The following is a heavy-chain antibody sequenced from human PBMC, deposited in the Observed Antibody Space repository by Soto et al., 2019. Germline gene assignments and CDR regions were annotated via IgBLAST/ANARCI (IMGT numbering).Heavy chain of an antibody. J-gene: IGHJ4*02. V-gene: IGHV3-15*01. D-gene: IGHD3-9*01. Sequence: GGSLRLSCADSRFTLSNSWMSWVRQAPGKGLEWVGRIKSKTDGGTTDYAAPVKGRFTISRDDSKNTLYLQMNSLKTEDTAVYYCTTEPIYDSLTRFDYWGQGTLVTVSS. CDR1: RFTLSNSW. CDR3: TTEPIYDSLTRFDY. CDR2: IKSKTDGGTT.